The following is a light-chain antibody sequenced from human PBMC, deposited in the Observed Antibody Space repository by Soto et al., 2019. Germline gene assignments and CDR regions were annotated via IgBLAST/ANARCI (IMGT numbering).Light chain of an antibody. J-gene: IGKJ5*01. CDR3: QQYVISVT. CDR1: QSVSSN. Sequence: EIVMTQSPATLSVSPGERATLSCRASQSVSSNLAWYQQKPGQAPRLLIYGASTRATGIPARFSGSGSGTEFTLTISSLQSEDFAVYYCQQYVISVTCGQGTRLEIK. V-gene: IGKV3-15*01. CDR2: GAS.